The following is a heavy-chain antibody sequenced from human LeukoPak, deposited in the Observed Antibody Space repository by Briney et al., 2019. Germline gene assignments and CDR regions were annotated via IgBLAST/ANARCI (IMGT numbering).Heavy chain of an antibody. V-gene: IGHV3-7*01. Sequence: GGSLRLSCAASGFTFSNYWMSWVRQAPGKGLEWVANIKQDGSEKYYVDSVKGRFTISRDNAKNSVYLQMNSLRVEDTAVYYCARDSGSPYYWGQGTLVTVSS. D-gene: IGHD1-26*01. CDR3: ARDSGSPYY. J-gene: IGHJ4*02. CDR1: GFTFSNYW. CDR2: IKQDGSEK.